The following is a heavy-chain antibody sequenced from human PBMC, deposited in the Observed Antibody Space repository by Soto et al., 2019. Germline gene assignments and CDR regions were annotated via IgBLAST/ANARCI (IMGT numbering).Heavy chain of an antibody. V-gene: IGHV3-23*01. CDR2: ISGSGRTI. D-gene: IGHD1-26*01. CDR1: GIDFSSEV. J-gene: IGHJ6*02. Sequence: GSLRLSCAASGIDFSSEVKCSVRQAPGKGLEWVSSISGSGRTIYHADSMRGRFAISRDNSKNSLYLQLNNLRVDDTAVYYCAKVGPSYYSGMDVWGQGTTVT. CDR3: AKVGPSYYSGMDV.